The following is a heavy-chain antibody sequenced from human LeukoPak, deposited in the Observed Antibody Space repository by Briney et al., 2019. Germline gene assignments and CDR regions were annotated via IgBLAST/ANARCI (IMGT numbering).Heavy chain of an antibody. D-gene: IGHD2-21*02. J-gene: IGHJ4*02. CDR1: GFTFSSYA. CDR3: AKDLLKAYCGGDCYPGSPVDY. CDR2: ISGSGGST. Sequence: PGGSLRPSCAASGFTFSSYAMSWVRQAPGKGLEWVSAISGSGGSTYYADSVKGRFTISRDNSKNTLYLQMNSLRAEDTAVYYCAKDLLKAYCGGDCYPGSPVDYWGQGTLVTVSS. V-gene: IGHV3-23*01.